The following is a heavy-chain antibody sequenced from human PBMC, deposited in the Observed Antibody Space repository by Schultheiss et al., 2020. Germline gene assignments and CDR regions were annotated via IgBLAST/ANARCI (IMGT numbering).Heavy chain of an antibody. CDR3: AKGGSSRAYYFDY. V-gene: IGHV3-21*01. CDR2: ISSSSSYI. J-gene: IGHJ4*02. Sequence: GGSLRLSCTASGFTFGDYAMSWFRQAPGKGLEWVSSISSSSSYIYYADSVKGRFTISRDNAKNSLYLQMNSLRAEDTAVYYCAKGGSSRAYYFDYWGQGTLVTVAS. D-gene: IGHD6-13*01. CDR1: GFTFGDYA.